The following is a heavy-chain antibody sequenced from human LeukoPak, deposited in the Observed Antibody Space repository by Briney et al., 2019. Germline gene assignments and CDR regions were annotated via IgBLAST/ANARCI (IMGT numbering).Heavy chain of an antibody. Sequence: SETLSLTCTVSGGSISSYYWSWIRQPAGKGLEWIGRIYTSGSTNYNPSLKSRVTMSVDTSNNQFSLKLSSVTAADTGVYYCARVSGDYFLYYYYYYYMDVWGKGTTVTVSS. J-gene: IGHJ6*03. D-gene: IGHD2/OR15-2a*01. CDR2: IYTSGST. CDR3: ARVSGDYFLYYYYYYYMDV. V-gene: IGHV4-4*07. CDR1: GGSISSYY.